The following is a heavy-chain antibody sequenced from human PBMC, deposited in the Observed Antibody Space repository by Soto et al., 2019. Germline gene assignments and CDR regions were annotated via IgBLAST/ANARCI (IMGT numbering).Heavy chain of an antibody. Sequence: SQTLSLTCAISVDSVSSTSAAWSWIRQSPSRGLEWLGRTFYRSSWSNDYAVSLRSRITISPDTSKNQLSLQLNSVTPEDTAVYYCVSETRTVGGTRGYFGYWGQGTLVTVSS. CDR2: TFYRSSWSN. V-gene: IGHV6-1*01. D-gene: IGHD6-19*01. CDR3: VSETRTVGGTRGYFGY. CDR1: VDSVSSTSAA. J-gene: IGHJ4*02.